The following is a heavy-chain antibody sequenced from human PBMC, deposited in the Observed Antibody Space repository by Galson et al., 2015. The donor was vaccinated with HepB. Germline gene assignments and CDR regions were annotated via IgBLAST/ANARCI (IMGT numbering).Heavy chain of an antibody. D-gene: IGHD5-18*01. J-gene: IGHJ5*02. V-gene: IGHV3-30-3*01. CDR1: GFTFSSYA. Sequence: SLRLSCAASGFTFSSYAMHWVRQAPGKGLEWVAVISYDGSNKYYADSVKGRFTISRDNSKNTLYLQMNSLRAEDTAVYYCARDSRAAAMAKYNWFDPWGQGTLVTVSS. CDR2: ISYDGSNK. CDR3: ARDSRAAAMAKYNWFDP.